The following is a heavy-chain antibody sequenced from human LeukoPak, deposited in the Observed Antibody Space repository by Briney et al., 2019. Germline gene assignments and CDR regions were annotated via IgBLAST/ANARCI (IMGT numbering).Heavy chain of an antibody. D-gene: IGHD2-2*01. V-gene: IGHV3-33*01. Sequence: GGSLRLSCAASGFTFSSYAFHWVRRAPGKGLEWVSLIWYDGSNKYYADSVKGRFAIFRDNSNNLLYLQMNSLRAEDTAVYYCARDRSTSYYHQYDMDVWGQGTTVTVSS. CDR1: GFTFSSYA. CDR3: ARDRSTSYYHQYDMDV. J-gene: IGHJ6*02. CDR2: IWYDGSNK.